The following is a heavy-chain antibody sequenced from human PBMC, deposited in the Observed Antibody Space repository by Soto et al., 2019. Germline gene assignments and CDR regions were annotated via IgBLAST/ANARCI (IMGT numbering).Heavy chain of an antibody. Sequence: NPSETLSLTCTVSGGSISSYYWSWIRQPPGKGLEWIGYIYYSGSTNYNPSLKSRVTISVDTSKNQFSLKLSSVTAADTAVYYCARARRRSYNWFDPWGQGILVTVSS. CDR3: ARARRRSYNWFDP. CDR1: GGSISSYY. CDR2: IYYSGST. D-gene: IGHD3-10*01. V-gene: IGHV4-59*01. J-gene: IGHJ5*02.